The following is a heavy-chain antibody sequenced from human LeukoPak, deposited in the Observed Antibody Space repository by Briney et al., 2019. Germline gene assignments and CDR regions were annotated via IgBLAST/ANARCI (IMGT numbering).Heavy chain of an antibody. J-gene: IGHJ4*02. CDR1: GYTFTSYY. D-gene: IGHD6-13*01. V-gene: IGHV1-46*03. Sequence: ASVKVSCKASGYTFTSYYMHWVRQAPGQGLEWMGIINPSGGSTSYAQKFRGRVTMTRDTSTSTVYMELSSLRSEDTAVYYCARDGLRYSSSWYMGYWGQGTLVTVSS. CDR2: INPSGGST. CDR3: ARDGLRYSSSWYMGY.